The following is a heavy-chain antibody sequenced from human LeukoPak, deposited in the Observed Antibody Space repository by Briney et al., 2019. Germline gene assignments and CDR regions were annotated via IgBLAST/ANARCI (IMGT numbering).Heavy chain of an antibody. Sequence: SSETLSLTCAVYGGSFSGYYWSWIRQPPGKGLEWIGEINHSGSTNYNPSLKSRVTISVDTSKNQFSLKLSSVTAADTAVYYCARQGSGYYHDAFDIWGQGTMVTVSS. CDR1: GGSFSGYY. CDR2: INHSGST. V-gene: IGHV4-34*01. J-gene: IGHJ3*02. CDR3: ARQGSGYYHDAFDI. D-gene: IGHD3-22*01.